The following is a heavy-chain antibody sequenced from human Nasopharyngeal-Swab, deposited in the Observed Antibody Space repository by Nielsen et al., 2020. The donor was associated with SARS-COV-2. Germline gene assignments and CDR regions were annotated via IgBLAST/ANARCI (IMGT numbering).Heavy chain of an antibody. CDR1: GYTFTRYA. V-gene: IGHV7-4-1*02. CDR2: INTNTGNP. Sequence: ASAKVSCKASGYTFTRYAVSWVRQAPGQGPEWMGWINTNTGNPPYAQGFTGRFVFSLDSSVSTAYLQLSSLKAEDAAVYYCARDALSSSWFDSWGQGTLVTVSS. D-gene: IGHD6-19*01. CDR3: ARDALSSSWFDS. J-gene: IGHJ5*01.